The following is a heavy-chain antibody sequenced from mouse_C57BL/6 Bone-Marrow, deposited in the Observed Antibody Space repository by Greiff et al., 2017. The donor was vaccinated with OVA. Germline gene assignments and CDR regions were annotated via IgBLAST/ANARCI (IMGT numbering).Heavy chain of an antibody. D-gene: IGHD1-1*01. CDR1: GYTFTDYN. V-gene: IGHV1-22*01. J-gene: IGHJ3*01. Sequence: EVQLQQSGPELVKPGASVKMSCKASGYTFTDYNMHWVKQSHGKSLEWIGYINPNNGGTSYNQKFKGKATLTVNKSSSTAYMERRSLTSDDSAVYYCARGSLLLRYPAYWGQGTLVTVSA. CDR2: INPNNGGT. CDR3: ARGSLLLRYPAY.